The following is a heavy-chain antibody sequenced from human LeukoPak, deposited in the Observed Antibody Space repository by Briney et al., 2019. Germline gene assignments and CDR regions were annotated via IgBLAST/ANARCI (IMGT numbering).Heavy chain of an antibody. J-gene: IGHJ4*02. CDR1: GGSISSYY. V-gene: IGHV4-59*01. Sequence: PSETLSLTCTVSGGSISSYYWSWIRQPPGKGLEWIGDIYYSGSTNYNPSLKSRVTMAVDTSKNQFSLKVSSMTAADTAIYYCARHSGRAVSQSSFDYWGQGTLVTVSS. D-gene: IGHD2-15*01. CDR2: IYYSGST. CDR3: ARHSGRAVSQSSFDY.